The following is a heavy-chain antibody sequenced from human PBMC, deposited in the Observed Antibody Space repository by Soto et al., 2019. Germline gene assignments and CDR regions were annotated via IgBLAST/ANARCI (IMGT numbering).Heavy chain of an antibody. D-gene: IGHD5-12*01. CDR2: ISGSGIST. CDR3: AKDRMSTITYDAFDI. Sequence: GSLRLSCAASGFTFSSYAMSWVRQAPGKGLEWVSRISGSGISTYYADSVKGRFTISRDYSKNTLYLQMDSLRAEDTAIYFCAKDRMSTITYDAFDIWGRGTMVTVSS. V-gene: IGHV3-23*01. J-gene: IGHJ3*02. CDR1: GFTFSSYA.